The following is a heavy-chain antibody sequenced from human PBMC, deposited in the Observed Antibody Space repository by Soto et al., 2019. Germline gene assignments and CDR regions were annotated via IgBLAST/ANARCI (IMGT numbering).Heavy chain of an antibody. CDR2: IYYTGAT. Sequence: QVELQESGPRLVKSSGTLSLTCEVSSGSISTGNWWSWVRQPPGKGLEWIGEIYYTGATNYNPSLKSRLTKKIDKSKHYFPLLLTLGPAADPPVYYWARVFSSGSGWMYYFDFWGQGTRVSVSS. D-gene: IGHD6-25*01. V-gene: IGHV4-4*02. CDR1: SGSISTGNW. J-gene: IGHJ4*02. CDR3: ARVFSSGSGWMYYFDF.